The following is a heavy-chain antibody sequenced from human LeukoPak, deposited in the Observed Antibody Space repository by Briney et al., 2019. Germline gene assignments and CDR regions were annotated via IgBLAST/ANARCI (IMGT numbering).Heavy chain of an antibody. CDR2: VSAYNGNT. J-gene: IGHJ3*02. V-gene: IGHV1-18*01. D-gene: IGHD7-27*01. CDR3: ARGRLTARAREAFDI. CDR1: GYTFTVDG. Sequence: ASVKVSCQAAGYTFTVDGISWVRQAPGQGLEWMGWVSAYNGNTNYAQKLQGRVTMTTDTSANTAYMELGSLRSDDTAVYYCARGRLTARAREAFDIWGQGTMVTVSS.